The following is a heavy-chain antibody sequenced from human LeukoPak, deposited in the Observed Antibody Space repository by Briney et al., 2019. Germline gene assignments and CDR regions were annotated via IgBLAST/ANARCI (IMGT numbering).Heavy chain of an antibody. CDR1: GFTFSSYW. CDR3: TRSHYYGSGRGYYYYYYMDV. CDR2: IKQDGSEK. J-gene: IGHJ6*03. V-gene: IGHV3-7*01. D-gene: IGHD3-10*01. Sequence: GGSLRLSCAASGFTFSSYWMSWVRQAPGKGLEWVANIKQDGSEKYYVDSMKGRFTISRDNAKNSLYLQMNSLRAEDTAVYYCTRSHYYGSGRGYYYYYYMDVWGKGTTVTISS.